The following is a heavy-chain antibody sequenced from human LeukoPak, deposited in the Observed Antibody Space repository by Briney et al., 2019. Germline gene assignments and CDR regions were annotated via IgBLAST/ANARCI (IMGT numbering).Heavy chain of an antibody. D-gene: IGHD3-10*01. CDR2: INWNSVNI. Sequence: GGSLRLSCAASGFTFDDYVLHWIRRAPGKGLEWVSGINWNSVNIGYADSVKGRFTISRDNAKKSLYLQMDSLRPEDTALYYCAKDTGKNSYDYMDVWGKGTTVTVSS. J-gene: IGHJ6*03. V-gene: IGHV3-9*01. CDR3: AKDTGKNSYDYMDV. CDR1: GFTFDDYV.